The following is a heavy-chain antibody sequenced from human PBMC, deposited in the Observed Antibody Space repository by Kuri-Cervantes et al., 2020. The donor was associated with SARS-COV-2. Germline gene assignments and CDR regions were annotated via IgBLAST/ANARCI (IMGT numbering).Heavy chain of an antibody. CDR3: AKDFTMIVESIDY. Sequence: LSLTCAASGFTFDRFGMHWVRQAPGKGLEWVAVISFHGTNKDYADSVKGRFTISRDNSKNTLYLQMNSLRAEDTAVYYCAKDFTMIVESIDYWGQGTLVTVSS. J-gene: IGHJ4*02. CDR2: ISFHGTNK. V-gene: IGHV3-30*18. D-gene: IGHD3-22*01. CDR1: GFTFDRFG.